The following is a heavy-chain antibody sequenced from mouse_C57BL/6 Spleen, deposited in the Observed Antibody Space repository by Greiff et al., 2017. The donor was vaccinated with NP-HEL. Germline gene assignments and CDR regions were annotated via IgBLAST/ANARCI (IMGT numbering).Heavy chain of an antibody. V-gene: IGHV2-2*01. CDR2: IWSGGST. Sequence: QVQLKQSGPGLVQPSQSLSISCTVSGFSLTSYGVHWVRQPPGKGLEWMGVIWSGGSTDYYAAFISRLSNSKDNSKSQIFFKMKSRQADDTAIYYCARGEDGNYGDYFDDWGQGTTLTVSS. J-gene: IGHJ2*01. D-gene: IGHD2-1*01. CDR1: GFSLTSYG. CDR3: ARGEDGNYGDYFDD.